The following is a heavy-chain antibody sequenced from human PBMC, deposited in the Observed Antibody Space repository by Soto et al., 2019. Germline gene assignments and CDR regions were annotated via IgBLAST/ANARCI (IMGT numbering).Heavy chain of an antibody. V-gene: IGHV3-21*01. Sequence: EVQLVESGGGLVKPGGSLRLSCAASGFTFSSYSMNWVRQAPGKGLEWVSSISSSSSYIYYADSVKGRFTISRDNAKNSLYLQMNSLRAEDTAVYYCARDGSVEWLRTGLSHYYMDVWGKGTTVTVSS. D-gene: IGHD5-12*01. CDR3: ARDGSVEWLRTGLSHYYMDV. CDR2: ISSSSSYI. J-gene: IGHJ6*03. CDR1: GFTFSSYS.